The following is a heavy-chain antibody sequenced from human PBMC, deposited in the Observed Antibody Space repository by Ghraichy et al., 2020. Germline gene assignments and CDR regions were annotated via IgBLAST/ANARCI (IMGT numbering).Heavy chain of an antibody. CDR2: IKQDGSEN. V-gene: IGHV3-7*01. Sequence: GGSLRLSCAASGFIFSNYWMTWVRQAPGKGLEWVGNIKQDGSENYYVDSVKGRFTISRDNGKNSLYLQMNSLRAEDTAVYYCTRDAGKGLWSSYPDDWGHGTLVTVSS. CDR3: TRDAGKGLWSSYPDD. J-gene: IGHJ4*01. CDR1: GFIFSNYW. D-gene: IGHD3-3*01.